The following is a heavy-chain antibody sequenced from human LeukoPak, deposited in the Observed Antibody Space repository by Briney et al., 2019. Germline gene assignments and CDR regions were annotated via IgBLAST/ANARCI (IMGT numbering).Heavy chain of an antibody. Sequence: ASVKVSCKASGYTFISSGISRVRQAPGQRLEWMGWISAYNGNTNYAQKLQDRVTMTTDTSTSTAYIELRSLRSDDTAVYYCARGAGQLVTEVFDYWGQGTLVTVSS. D-gene: IGHD6-6*01. CDR3: ARGAGQLVTEVFDY. V-gene: IGHV1-18*01. CDR2: ISAYNGNT. J-gene: IGHJ4*02. CDR1: GYTFISSG.